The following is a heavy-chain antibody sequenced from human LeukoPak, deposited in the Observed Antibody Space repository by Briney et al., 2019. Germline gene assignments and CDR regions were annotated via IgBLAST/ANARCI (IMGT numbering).Heavy chain of an antibody. CDR3: AKREWSIYYDSSGYPDAFDI. V-gene: IGHV3-23*01. Sequence: GGSLRLSCAASGFTFSSYAMSWVRQAPGKGLEWVSAISGSGGSTYYADSVKGRFTISRDNSKNTLYLQMNSLRAEDTAVYYCAKREWSIYYDSSGYPDAFDIWGQGTMVTVSS. CDR2: ISGSGGST. D-gene: IGHD3-22*01. CDR1: GFTFSSYA. J-gene: IGHJ3*02.